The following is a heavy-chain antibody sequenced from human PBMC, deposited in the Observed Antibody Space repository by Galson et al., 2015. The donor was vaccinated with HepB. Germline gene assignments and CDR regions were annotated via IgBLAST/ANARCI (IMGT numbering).Heavy chain of an antibody. D-gene: IGHD3-10*01. V-gene: IGHV1-46*01. CDR2: INPSGGST. CDR1: GYTFTSYY. Sequence: SVKVSCKASGYTFTSYYMHWVRQAPGQGLEWMGIINPSGGSTSYAQKFQGRVTMTRDTSTSTVYMELSSLRSEDTAVYYCARGFGLTMVRGVIMSHWGQGTLVTVSS. J-gene: IGHJ4*02. CDR3: ARGFGLTMVRGVIMSH.